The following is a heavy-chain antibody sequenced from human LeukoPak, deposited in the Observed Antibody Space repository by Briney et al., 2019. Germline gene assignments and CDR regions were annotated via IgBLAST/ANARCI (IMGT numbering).Heavy chain of an antibody. Sequence: ASVKVSCKASGYTFTGYYMHWVRQAPGQGLEWMGWINPNSGGTNYAQKFQGRVTMTRDTSISTAYMELSRLRSDDTAVYYCARDRGYVYYYYGMDVWGQGTTVTVSS. D-gene: IGHD5-12*01. CDR3: ARDRGYVYYYYGMDV. CDR2: INPNSGGT. J-gene: IGHJ6*02. CDR1: GYTFTGYY. V-gene: IGHV1-2*02.